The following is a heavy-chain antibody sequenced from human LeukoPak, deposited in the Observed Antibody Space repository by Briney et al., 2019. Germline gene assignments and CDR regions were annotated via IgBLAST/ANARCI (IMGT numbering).Heavy chain of an antibody. D-gene: IGHD3-3*01. V-gene: IGHV1-2*06. J-gene: IGHJ4*02. CDR2: INPNSGGT. CDR3: ARVRPTNDYHRWSGVSDY. Sequence: ASVKVSCKASGYTFTGYYMHWVRQAPGQGLEWMGRINPNSGGTNYAQKFQGRVTMTRDTSISTAYMELSRLRSDDTAVYYCARVRPTNDYHRWSGVSDYWGQGTLVTVSS. CDR1: GYTFTGYY.